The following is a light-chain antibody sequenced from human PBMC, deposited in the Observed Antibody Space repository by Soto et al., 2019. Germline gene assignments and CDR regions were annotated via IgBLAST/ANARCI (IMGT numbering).Light chain of an antibody. CDR2: SNN. V-gene: IGLV1-44*01. CDR3: AAWDDSLNGGV. CDR1: SSNIGSNS. Sequence: SVLTQPPSASGTPGQRVAISCSGNSSNIGSNSVNWYQHLPGTAPKLLVYSNNRRPSGVPDRISGSKSGASASLAFSGLQSEDEAEYFCAAWDDSLNGGVFGGGTKLTVL. J-gene: IGLJ3*02.